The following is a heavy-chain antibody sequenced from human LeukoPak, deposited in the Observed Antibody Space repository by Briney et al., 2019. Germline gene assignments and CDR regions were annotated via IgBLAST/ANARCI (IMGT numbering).Heavy chain of an antibody. CDR3: ARDPYSGSYGNYYYYFMDV. CDR2: ISYDGSNK. J-gene: IGHJ6*03. Sequence: GGSLRLSCAASGFTFSSYAMNWVRPAPGKGLEWVAVISYDGSNKYYADSVKGRFTISRDNAKNSLYLQMNSLRADDTAVYYCARDPYSGSYGNYYYYFMDVWGKGTTVTISS. D-gene: IGHD1-26*01. V-gene: IGHV3-30*04. CDR1: GFTFSSYA.